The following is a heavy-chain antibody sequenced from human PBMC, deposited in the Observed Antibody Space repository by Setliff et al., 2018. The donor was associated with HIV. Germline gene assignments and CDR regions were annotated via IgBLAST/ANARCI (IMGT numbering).Heavy chain of an antibody. Sequence: GASVKVSCKASGYTFTSYGISWVRQAPGQGPEWMGCINLVTGKTAYLQKFQGRVIITRDTSASTAFMEMSSLRSEDTAVYFCANGGSGGQFDHWGQGTLVTVSS. CDR3: ANGGSGGQFDH. V-gene: IGHV1-18*01. CDR2: INLVTGKT. D-gene: IGHD3-16*01. J-gene: IGHJ4*02. CDR1: GYTFTSYG.